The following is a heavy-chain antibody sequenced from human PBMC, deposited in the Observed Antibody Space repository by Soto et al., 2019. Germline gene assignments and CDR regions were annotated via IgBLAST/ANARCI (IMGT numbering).Heavy chain of an antibody. CDR3: ERDRADRGFDY. V-gene: IGHV1-69*18. Sequence: QGQLEQSGAEVKKPGSSVTVSCKASGDRFTSYAISWVRQAPGQGLEWVGTVLPVLGTTNYAQKLRGRGTITADESTSTAYMELGSLRYEDTAIYCSERDRADRGFDYWGQGNLVTVSS. J-gene: IGHJ4*02. CDR1: GDRFTSYA. D-gene: IGHD3-10*01. CDR2: VLPVLGTT.